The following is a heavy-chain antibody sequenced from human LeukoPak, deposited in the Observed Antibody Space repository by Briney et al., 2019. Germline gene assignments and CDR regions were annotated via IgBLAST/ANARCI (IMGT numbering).Heavy chain of an antibody. CDR2: ISYDGSHK. CDR1: GFTFSSYA. V-gene: IGHV3-30*04. J-gene: IGHJ4*02. D-gene: IGHD3-3*01. Sequence: TGGSLRLSCAASGFTFSSYAMHWVRQAPGKGLEWVAVISYDGSHKYYADSVKGRFTISRDSSKSTLYLQMNSLRAEDTAVYYCARGLRGVSISLSGDYWGQGTLVTVSS. CDR3: ARGLRGVSISLSGDY.